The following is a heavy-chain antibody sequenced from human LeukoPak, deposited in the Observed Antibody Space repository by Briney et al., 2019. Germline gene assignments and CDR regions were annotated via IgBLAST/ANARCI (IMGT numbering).Heavy chain of an antibody. CDR2: ISSSSSYI. J-gene: IGHJ4*02. Sequence: GGSLRLSCASSVFTFSRYSMNWLRQAPGKGVAWVSSISSSSSYIYYAHSVKGRSTIARDNAKNCLYLQMNRLTGEETAVYYCAREGDYDIPGGWGQGTLVTVSS. CDR1: VFTFSRYS. D-gene: IGHD3-9*01. CDR3: AREGDYDIPGG. V-gene: IGHV3-21*01.